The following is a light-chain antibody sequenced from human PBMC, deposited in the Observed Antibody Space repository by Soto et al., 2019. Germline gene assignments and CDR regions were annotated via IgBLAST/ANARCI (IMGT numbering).Light chain of an antibody. V-gene: IGKV3-20*01. Sequence: EIVLTQSPGTLSLSPGERATLSCRASQSVSSSYLAWYQQKPGQAPRLLIYGASSKATGIPDRFSGSGSGTDFTLTISRPEPEDFAVYYCQQYGSSPLTFGQGTRQEIK. CDR2: GAS. CDR3: QQYGSSPLT. CDR1: QSVSSSY. J-gene: IGKJ5*01.